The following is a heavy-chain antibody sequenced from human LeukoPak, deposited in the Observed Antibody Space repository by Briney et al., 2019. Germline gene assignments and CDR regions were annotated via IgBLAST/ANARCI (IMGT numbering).Heavy chain of an antibody. CDR1: GGSISSYY. V-gene: IGHV4-59*01. J-gene: IGHJ6*03. CDR3: ARDVHYYMGV. CDR2: IYYSGST. Sequence: SETLSLTCTVSGGSISSYYWSWIRQPPGKGLEWIGYIYYSGSTNYNPSLKSRVTISVDTSKNQFSLKLSSVTAADTAVYYCARDVHYYMGVWGKGTTVTVSS.